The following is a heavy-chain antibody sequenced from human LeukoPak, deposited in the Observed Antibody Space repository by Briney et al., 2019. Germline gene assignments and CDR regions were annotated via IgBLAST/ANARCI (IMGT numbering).Heavy chain of an antibody. Sequence: GGSLRLSCAASGFTVSSGAMSWVRQAPGGGLEWVSAISGSGGSTYYTDSVKGGFTISRDNSKNTLYLQMNSLRGEDTAVYYCAKEKRYGSSLYSFDYWGQGTLVTVSS. D-gene: IGHD6-6*01. CDR3: AKEKRYGSSLYSFDY. V-gene: IGHV3-23*01. CDR1: GFTVSSGA. CDR2: ISGSGGST. J-gene: IGHJ4*02.